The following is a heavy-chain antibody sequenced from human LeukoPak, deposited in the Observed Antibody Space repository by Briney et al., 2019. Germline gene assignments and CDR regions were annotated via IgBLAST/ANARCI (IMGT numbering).Heavy chain of an antibody. CDR1: GFTFSNYG. Sequence: GGSLRLSCGASGFTFSNYGMLWVRQAPGKGLEWVAFIRYDGNNKLYADSMKGRFTISRDNSKNTLYLHINILRAEDTAVYYCARAAWIDYYYYMDVWGKGTTVTISS. D-gene: IGHD2-2*03. V-gene: IGHV3-30*02. CDR2: IRYDGNNK. J-gene: IGHJ6*03. CDR3: ARAAWIDYYYYMDV.